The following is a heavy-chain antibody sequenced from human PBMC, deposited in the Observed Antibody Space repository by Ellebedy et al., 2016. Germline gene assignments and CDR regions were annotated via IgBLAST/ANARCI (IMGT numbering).Heavy chain of an antibody. CDR1: GYSFTSYW. Sequence: GESLKISCKGSGYSFTSYWIRWVRQMPGKGLEWMGIIYPGDSDTRYSPSFQGQVTISADKSISTAYLQWSSLKASDTAIFYCARNGLPPVFGELLFDGLDVWGQGTTVTVSS. CDR3: ARNGLPPVFGELLFDGLDV. D-gene: IGHD3-10*02. CDR2: IYPGDSDT. V-gene: IGHV5-51*01. J-gene: IGHJ6*02.